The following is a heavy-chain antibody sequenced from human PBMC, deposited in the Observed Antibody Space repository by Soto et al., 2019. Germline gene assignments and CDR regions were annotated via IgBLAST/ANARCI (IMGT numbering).Heavy chain of an antibody. CDR2: IIPIFGTA. J-gene: IGHJ4*02. Sequence: QVQLVQSGAEVKKPGSSVKVSCKASGGTFSSYAISWVRQAPGQGLEWMGGIIPIFGTANYAQKFQGRVTITADESTSTAYMELSSLRSEDTAVFYCAKDLGAVPGTGDGFDYWGQGTLVTVSS. CDR1: GGTFSSYA. D-gene: IGHD6-19*01. CDR3: AKDLGAVPGTGDGFDY. V-gene: IGHV1-69*01.